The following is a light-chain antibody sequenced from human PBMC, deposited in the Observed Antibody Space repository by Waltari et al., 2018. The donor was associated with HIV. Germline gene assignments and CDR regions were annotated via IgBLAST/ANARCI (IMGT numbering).Light chain of an antibody. CDR2: DAS. J-gene: IGKJ4*01. V-gene: IGKV1-33*01. CDR3: QQYDKFPLT. CDR1: QDITSS. Sequence: DIQMTQSPSSLSASVGDRVTITCQASQDITSSLNWYQHKPGQAPNLLIYDASNLETGVPARFSGTGSGTDFIFIINSLQPEDVATYYCQQYDKFPLTFGGGTKVEIK.